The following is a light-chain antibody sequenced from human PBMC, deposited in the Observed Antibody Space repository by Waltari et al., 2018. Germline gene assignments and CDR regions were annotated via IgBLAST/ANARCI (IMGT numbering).Light chain of an antibody. CDR3: QAGSSWPPALT. Sequence: EIVLTQSPVTVSLSPGDRATLSCRASHNINIYLAWYQHKPGQAPRLLIYDASNRARGVPARISGSGSGTDFALTISSLEAEDSAVYYCQAGSSWPPALTFGGGSKVEIK. CDR2: DAS. CDR1: HNINIY. V-gene: IGKV3-11*01. J-gene: IGKJ4*01.